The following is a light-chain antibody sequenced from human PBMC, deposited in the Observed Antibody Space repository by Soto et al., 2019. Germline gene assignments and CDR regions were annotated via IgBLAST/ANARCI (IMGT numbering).Light chain of an antibody. CDR2: GTS. V-gene: IGKV1-39*01. CDR3: QQFYSPVLS. Sequence: DVQLTQSPSSLSASIGDRVTLTCRASQNIAACLNWYQVKSDKGPKLLIYGTSTLQSGVPSRFSGGGSGTEFTLTISNLHPEDFAVYYCQQFYSPVLSFGGGTRVELK. CDR1: QNIAAC. J-gene: IGKJ4*01.